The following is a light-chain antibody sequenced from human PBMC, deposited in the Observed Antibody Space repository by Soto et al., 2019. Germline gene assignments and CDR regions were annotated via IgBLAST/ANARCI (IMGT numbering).Light chain of an antibody. V-gene: IGLV3-1*01. J-gene: IGLJ2*01. CDR3: QAWDSSTVV. CDR2: QDS. CDR1: KLGDKY. Sequence: SYELTQPPSVSVSPGQTASITCSGDKLGDKYACWYQQKPGQSPVLVIYQDSKRPSRIPERFSGSNPGNTATLTISGTQAMDEADYYCQAWDSSTVVFGGGTKLTVL.